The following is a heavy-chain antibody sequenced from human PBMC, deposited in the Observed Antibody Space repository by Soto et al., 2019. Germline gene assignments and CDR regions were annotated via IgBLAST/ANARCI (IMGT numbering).Heavy chain of an antibody. CDR2: ISGSGGST. J-gene: IGHJ5*02. V-gene: IGHV3-23*01. CDR3: AKSVVCSSTSCLNWFDP. Sequence: GGSLRLSCAASGFTFSSYAMSWVRQAPGKGLEWVSAISGSGGSTYYADSVKGRFTISRDNSKNTLYLQMNSLRAEDTAVYYCAKSVVCSSTSCLNWFDPWGQGTLVTVSS. D-gene: IGHD2-2*01. CDR1: GFTFSSYA.